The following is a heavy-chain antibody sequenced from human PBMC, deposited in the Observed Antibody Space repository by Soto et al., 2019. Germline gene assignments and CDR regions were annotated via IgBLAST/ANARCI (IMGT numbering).Heavy chain of an antibody. CDR1: GFTFSSYA. V-gene: IGHV3-23*01. J-gene: IGHJ4*02. Sequence: GGSLRLSCAASGFTFSSYAMSWVRQAPGKGLEWVSAISGSGGSTYYADSVKGRFTISRDNSKNTLYLQMNSLRAEDTAVYYCAKDLKYYGSGSYPKPIDYWCQGTLVTVSS. CDR2: ISGSGGST. D-gene: IGHD3-10*01. CDR3: AKDLKYYGSGSYPKPIDY.